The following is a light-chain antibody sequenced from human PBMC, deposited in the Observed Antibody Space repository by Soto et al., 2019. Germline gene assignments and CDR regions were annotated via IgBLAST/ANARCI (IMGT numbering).Light chain of an antibody. CDR1: SSDVGGYNY. Sequence: QSVLTQPASVSGSPGQSITISCTGTSSDVGGYNYVSWYQQHPGKAPKFMIYDVSNRPSGVSNRFSGSKSGNTASLTISGLQAEDEADYYCSSYTTSNPRQIVFEVFGTGTKVTVL. CDR2: DVS. J-gene: IGLJ1*01. CDR3: SSYTTSNPRQIVFEV. V-gene: IGLV2-14*01.